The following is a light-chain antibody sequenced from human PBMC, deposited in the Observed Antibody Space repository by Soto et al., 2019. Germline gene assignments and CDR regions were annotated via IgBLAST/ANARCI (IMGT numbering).Light chain of an antibody. CDR2: EVS. J-gene: IGLJ1*01. CDR1: SSDVGSYSL. V-gene: IGLV2-23*02. CDR3: CSYAGSSTPHYV. Sequence: QSDLTQPASVSGSPGQSITISCTGTSSDVGSYSLVSWYQQHPGKAPKLMIYEVSKRPSGVSNRFSGSKSGNTASLTISGLQAEDEADYYCCSYAGSSTPHYVFGTGTKATVL.